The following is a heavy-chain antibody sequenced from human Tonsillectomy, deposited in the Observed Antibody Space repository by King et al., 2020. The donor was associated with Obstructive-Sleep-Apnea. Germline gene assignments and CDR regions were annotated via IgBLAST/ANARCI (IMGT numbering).Heavy chain of an antibody. Sequence: VQLVESGGGLVQPGGSLRLSCAASGFTVSSKYMIWVRQAPGKGLEWVSVIYSGGSTYYADSVKGRFTISRDNSKNTMYLQMNSLRAEDTAVYYCARMWSGYLYPHLEYWGQGTLVTVSS. CDR2: IYSGGST. CDR3: ARMWSGYLYPHLEY. V-gene: IGHV3-66*01. J-gene: IGHJ4*02. CDR1: GFTVSSKY. D-gene: IGHD3-3*01.